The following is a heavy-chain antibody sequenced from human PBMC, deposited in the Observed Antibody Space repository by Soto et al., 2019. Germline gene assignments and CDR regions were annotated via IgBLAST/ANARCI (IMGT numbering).Heavy chain of an antibody. Sequence: SETLSLTCAVYGGSFSGYYWSWIRQPPGKGLEWIGEINHSGSTNYNPSLKSRVTISVDTSKNQFSLKLSSVTAADTAVYYCARNGSYYDFWSGYYFGGGMDVWGQGTTVTVS. J-gene: IGHJ6*02. V-gene: IGHV4-34*01. CDR1: GGSFSGYY. D-gene: IGHD3-3*01. CDR2: INHSGST. CDR3: ARNGSYYDFWSGYYFGGGMDV.